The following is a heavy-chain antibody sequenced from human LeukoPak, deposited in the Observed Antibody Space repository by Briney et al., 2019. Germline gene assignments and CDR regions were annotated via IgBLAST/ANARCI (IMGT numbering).Heavy chain of an antibody. D-gene: IGHD3-10*01. CDR2: ISERGGST. CDR3: AKRGVVIRGILVIGYHQEAYHYDF. V-gene: IGHV3-23*01. Sequence: GGSLRLSCVVSGISLSNYAMTWVRQAPGKGLEWVSYISERGGSTTYADSVKGRFTISRDTSLNTLYLQRNNLRAEDTAVDFCAKRGVVIRGILVIGYHQEAYHYDFWGQGALVTVSS. CDR1: GISLSNYA. J-gene: IGHJ4*02.